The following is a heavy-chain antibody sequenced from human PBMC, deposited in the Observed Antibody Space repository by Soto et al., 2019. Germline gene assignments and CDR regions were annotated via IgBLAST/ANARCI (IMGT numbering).Heavy chain of an antibody. J-gene: IGHJ3*02. CDR1: RFTFSSYA. Sequence: VGSLRLSCAASRFTFSSYAMTWVRQVPGKGLEWVSAIHGSGDCTNYADSVKGRFTISRDNYKRTLYMEMNRLRAEDTAVSYCAKDFWRGLSGAFDIWGQGTMVTVS. V-gene: IGHV3-23*01. D-gene: IGHD3-3*01. CDR3: AKDFWRGLSGAFDI. CDR2: IHGSGDCT.